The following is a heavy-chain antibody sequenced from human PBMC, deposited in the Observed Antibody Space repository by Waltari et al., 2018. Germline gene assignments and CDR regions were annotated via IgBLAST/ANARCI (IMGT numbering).Heavy chain of an antibody. Sequence: QVQLQESGPGLVKPSETLSLTCAVSGYSISSGYYWGWIRPPPGKGLEWIGSIYHSGSTYYNPSLKSRVTISVDTSKNQFSLKLSSVTAADTAVYYCARGDYGSYPHDAFDIWGQGTMVTVSS. D-gene: IGHD1-26*01. J-gene: IGHJ3*02. CDR3: ARGDYGSYPHDAFDI. CDR1: GYSISSGYY. V-gene: IGHV4-38-2*01. CDR2: IYHSGST.